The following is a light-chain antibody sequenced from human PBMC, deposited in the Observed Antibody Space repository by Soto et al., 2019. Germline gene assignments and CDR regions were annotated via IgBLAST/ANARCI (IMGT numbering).Light chain of an antibody. CDR1: QTISSW. CDR3: QQYNSYPST. V-gene: IGKV1-5*03. CDR2: KAS. J-gene: IGKJ1*01. Sequence: DIQMTQSPSTLSGSVGDRVTITCRASQTISSWLAWYQQKPGKAPKLLIYKASTLKSGVPSRFSASRSGTEFTLTISSLQPDDFATYYCQQYNSYPSTFGQGTKVDI.